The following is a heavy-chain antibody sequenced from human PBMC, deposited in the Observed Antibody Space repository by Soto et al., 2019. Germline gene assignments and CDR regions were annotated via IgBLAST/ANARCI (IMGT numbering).Heavy chain of an antibody. Sequence: GGSLRLSCAASGFTFSSYGMHWVRQAPGKGLEWVAVIWYDGSNKYYADSVKGRFTISRDNSKNTLYLQMNSLRAEDTAVYYCARDFPLAAAATGLDDWGQGALVTVAS. CDR1: GFTFSSYG. D-gene: IGHD6-13*01. V-gene: IGHV3-33*01. CDR2: IWYDGSNK. CDR3: ARDFPLAAAATGLDD. J-gene: IGHJ4*02.